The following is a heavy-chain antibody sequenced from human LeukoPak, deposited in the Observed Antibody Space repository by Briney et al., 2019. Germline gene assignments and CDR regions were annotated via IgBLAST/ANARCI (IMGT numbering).Heavy chain of an antibody. CDR1: GGSISSYY. Sequence: SETLSLTCTVSGGSISSYYWSWIRQPPGKGLEWIGYIYYSGYTNYNPSLKSRVTISVDTSKNQFSLKLSSVTAADTAVYYCASLIRTLNWFDPWGQGTLVTVSS. D-gene: IGHD2-8*01. CDR3: ASLIRTLNWFDP. CDR2: IYYSGYT. J-gene: IGHJ5*02. V-gene: IGHV4-59*12.